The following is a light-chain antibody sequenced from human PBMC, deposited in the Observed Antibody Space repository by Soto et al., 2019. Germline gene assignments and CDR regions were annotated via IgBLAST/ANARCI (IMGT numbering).Light chain of an antibody. CDR2: WXS. V-gene: IGKV4-1*01. Sequence: DIVMAQSPDSLAVSLGERATINCKSSQSFLYSSNNKNYLACYQQKPGQTPKLLXYWXSTRESGVPDRCSGSGSATDFTLTISSLQAEDVAAYYCQQYYSTPRTFGGGTKVDIK. CDR3: QQYYSTPRT. J-gene: IGKJ4*01. CDR1: QSFLYSSNNKNY.